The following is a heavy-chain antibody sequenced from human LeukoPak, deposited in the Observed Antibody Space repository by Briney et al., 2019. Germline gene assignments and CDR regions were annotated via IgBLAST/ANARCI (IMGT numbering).Heavy chain of an antibody. CDR1: GGTFISYA. Sequence: ASVKVSCKASGGTFISYAISWVRQAPGQGLEWMGGIIPIFGTANYAQKFQGRVTITADESASTAYMELSSLRSEDTAVYYCARDWSSSGYSLRAFDIWGQGTMVTVSS. J-gene: IGHJ3*02. D-gene: IGHD3-22*01. CDR3: ARDWSSSGYSLRAFDI. CDR2: IIPIFGTA. V-gene: IGHV1-69*13.